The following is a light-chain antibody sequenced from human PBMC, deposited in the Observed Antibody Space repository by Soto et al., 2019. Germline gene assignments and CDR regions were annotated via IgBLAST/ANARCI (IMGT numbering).Light chain of an antibody. CDR1: SGHSTYI. J-gene: IGLJ1*01. CDR3: ETWDSHTYV. Sequence: QLVLTQSSSASASLGSSVKLTCTLSSGHSTYIIAWHQQQPGKAPRYLMKLEGSGSYNKGSGVPDRFSGSSSGADRYLTISNLQSEDEADYYCETWDSHTYVFGTGTKVTGL. V-gene: IGLV4-60*03. CDR2: LEGSGSY.